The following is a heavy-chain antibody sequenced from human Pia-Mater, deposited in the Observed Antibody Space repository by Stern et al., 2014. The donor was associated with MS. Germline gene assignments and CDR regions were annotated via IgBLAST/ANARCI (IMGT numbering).Heavy chain of an antibody. D-gene: IGHD5-18*01. Sequence: QLVESGPEVKKPGTSVKVSCKASGITFSHSVIQWLRQARGQRPEWIGWGVGFNGDVNYAPRFQERVTITRDMSTSTVYMELRSLKSEDTAIYYCASERYTYYDDQRPPGGFDPWGQGTLVTVSS. CDR3: ASERYTYYDDQRPPGGFDP. V-gene: IGHV1-58*02. CDR1: GITFSHSV. CDR2: GVGFNGDV. J-gene: IGHJ5*02.